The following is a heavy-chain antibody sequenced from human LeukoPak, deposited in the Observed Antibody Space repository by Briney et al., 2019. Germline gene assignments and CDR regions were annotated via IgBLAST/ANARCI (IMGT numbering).Heavy chain of an antibody. J-gene: IGHJ4*02. CDR3: ARGRGTYGDPESDY. Sequence: GESLQISCKGAGYSFTSYWISWVRQMPGKGLEWMGKIDPTDSSTNYSPSFQGHVTISVDKSITTAYLQWSSLKASDTAMYYCARGRGTYGDPESDYWGQGTLVTVSS. CDR1: GYSFTSYW. V-gene: IGHV5-10-1*01. D-gene: IGHD4-17*01. CDR2: IDPTDSST.